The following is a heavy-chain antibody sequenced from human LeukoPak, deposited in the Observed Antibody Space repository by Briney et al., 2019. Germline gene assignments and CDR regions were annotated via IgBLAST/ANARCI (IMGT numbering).Heavy chain of an antibody. CDR2: INPSGGST. V-gene: IGHV1-46*01. CDR1: GYTFTSYY. J-gene: IGHJ6*03. D-gene: IGHD3-10*01. CDR3: ARAKGLMVRGVIISYYYYMDV. Sequence: ASVKVSRKASGYTFTSYYLHWVRQAPGQGLEWMGIINPSGGSTTYAQKFQGRVTITADESTSTAYMELSSLRSEDTAVYYCARAKGLMVRGVIISYYYYMDVWGKGTTVTISS.